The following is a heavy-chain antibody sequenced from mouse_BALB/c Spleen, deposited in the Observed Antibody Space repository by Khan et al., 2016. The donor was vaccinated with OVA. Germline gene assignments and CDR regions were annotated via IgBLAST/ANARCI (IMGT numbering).Heavy chain of an antibody. D-gene: IGHD2-1*01. J-gene: IGHJ1*01. CDR1: GYIFSSYW. CDR3: ARYGNHWNFDV. CDR2: ILPGSGTT. Sequence: QVQLKESGAELMKPGASVKISCKATGYIFSSYWIEWVKQRPGHDLEWIGEILPGSGTTNYNEKFKGKATFTAETSSNTAYMQLSSLTSEDSAVYYCARYGNHWNFDVWGAGTTVTVSS. V-gene: IGHV1-9*01.